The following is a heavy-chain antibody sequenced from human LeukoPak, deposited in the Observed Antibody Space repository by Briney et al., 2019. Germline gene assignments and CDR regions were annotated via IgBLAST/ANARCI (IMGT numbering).Heavy chain of an antibody. V-gene: IGHV3-33*01. CDR3: ARGGMGDRSSCPDY. CDR2: IWYDGSNK. CDR1: GFTFSSYG. Sequence: GGSLRLSCAVSGFTFSSYGMHWVRQAPGKGLEWVAVIWYDGSNKYYADSVKGRFTISRDNAKNSLYLQMNSLRAEDTAVYYCARGGMGDRSSCPDYWGQGTLVTVSS. J-gene: IGHJ4*02. D-gene: IGHD6-13*01.